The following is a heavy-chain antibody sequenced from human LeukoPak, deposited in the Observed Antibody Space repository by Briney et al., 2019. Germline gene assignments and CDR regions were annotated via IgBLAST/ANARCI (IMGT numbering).Heavy chain of an antibody. CDR3: ARDITDDSSGYYDY. Sequence: GGSLRLSCAASGLTFSNYAMSWVRQAPGKGLDWVSAISGTGCTTYYADSVKGRFTISRDNSKNTLYLQMNSLRAEDTAVYYCARDITDDSSGYYDYWGQGTLVTVSS. D-gene: IGHD3-22*01. CDR1: GLTFSNYA. J-gene: IGHJ4*02. V-gene: IGHV3-23*01. CDR2: ISGTGCTT.